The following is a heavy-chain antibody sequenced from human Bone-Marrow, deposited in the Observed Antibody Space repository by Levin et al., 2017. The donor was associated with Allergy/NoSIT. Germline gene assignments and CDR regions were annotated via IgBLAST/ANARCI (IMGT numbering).Heavy chain of an antibody. CDR1: GFTFSSYG. CDR2: ISYDGSNK. CDR3: AKDRAGTFDY. J-gene: IGHJ4*02. V-gene: IGHV3-30*18. D-gene: IGHD6-19*01. Sequence: GGSLRLSCAASGFTFSSYGMHWVRQAPGKGLEWVAVISYDGSNKYYADSVKGRFTISRDNSKNTLYLQMNSLRAEDTAVYYCAKDRAGTFDYWGQGTLVTVSS.